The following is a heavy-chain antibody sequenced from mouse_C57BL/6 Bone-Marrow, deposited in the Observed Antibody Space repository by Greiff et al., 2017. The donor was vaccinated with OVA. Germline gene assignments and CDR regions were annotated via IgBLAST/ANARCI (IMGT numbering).Heavy chain of an antibody. J-gene: IGHJ3*01. D-gene: IGHD2-2*01. CDR3: AREGGYGYDVRFAY. CDR2: IYPGDGDT. CDR1: GYAFSSSW. V-gene: IGHV1-82*01. Sequence: QVQLKESGAELAKPGASVKLSCKASGYAFSSSWMNWVKQRPGKGLEWIGRIYPGDGDTNYNGKFKGKATLTADKSSSTAYMQLSSLTSEDSAVYFCAREGGYGYDVRFAYWGQGTLVTVSA.